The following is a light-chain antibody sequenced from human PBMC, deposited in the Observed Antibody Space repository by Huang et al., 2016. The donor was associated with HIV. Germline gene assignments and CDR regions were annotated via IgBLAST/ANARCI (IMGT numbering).Light chain of an antibody. Sequence: EVVMSQSPVTLSVSPGESATLSCRASQSVGSNSASYQQPPGQAPRLLMYPASTGATGIRARVSGGGSWKEFTLTISSLQSEDFAVYFCQQYNDWPLLTFGPGTKVDIK. V-gene: IGKV3-15*01. J-gene: IGKJ3*01. CDR3: QQYNDWPLLT. CDR2: PAS. CDR1: QSVGSN.